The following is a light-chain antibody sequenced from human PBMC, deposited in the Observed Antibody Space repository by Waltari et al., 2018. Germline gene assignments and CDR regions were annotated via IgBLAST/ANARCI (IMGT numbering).Light chain of an antibody. V-gene: IGLV1-40*01. CDR2: DTN. J-gene: IGLJ2*01. CDR3: QSSDSSLSGVV. Sequence: QSVLTQPPSVSGAPGQRVTVSCSGTSSNVGAGFGVHWYKQLPGAAPKLLIFDTNKRPSGVPDRFSGSKSGTSASLVITGLQTEDEADYYCQSSDSSLSGVVFGGGTKLTVL. CDR1: SSNVGAGFG.